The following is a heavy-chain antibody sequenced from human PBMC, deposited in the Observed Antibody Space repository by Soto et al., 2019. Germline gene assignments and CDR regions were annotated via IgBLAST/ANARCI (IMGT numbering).Heavy chain of an antibody. CDR3: AKFRPFGGGGWFDP. Sequence: ETLSLNCHVSGGSLNGYYWGWPPASPGKGLEWFGYIYDSGRANYNPSLKSRVTISVDTSKNQFSLKLNSVTSTDTAVYYCAKFRPFGGGGWFDPWGQGTRATVSS. CDR2: IYDSGRA. D-gene: IGHD3-16*01. J-gene: IGHJ5*02. V-gene: IGHV4-59*01. CDR1: GGSLNGYY.